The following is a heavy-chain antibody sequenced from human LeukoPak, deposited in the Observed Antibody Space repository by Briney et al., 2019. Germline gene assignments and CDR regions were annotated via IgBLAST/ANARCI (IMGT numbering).Heavy chain of an antibody. CDR2: IYSGGST. D-gene: IGHD3-16*01. V-gene: IGHV3-53*04. CDR1: GFTVSSNY. J-gene: IGHJ6*02. CDR3: ARDLTRGGYYYGMDV. Sequence: GGCLRLSCAASGFTVSSNYMSWVRPAPGKGLEWVSVIYSGGSTYYADSVKGRFTISRHNSKNTLYLQMNSLRAEDTAVYYCARDLTRGGYYYGMDVWGQGTTVTVSS.